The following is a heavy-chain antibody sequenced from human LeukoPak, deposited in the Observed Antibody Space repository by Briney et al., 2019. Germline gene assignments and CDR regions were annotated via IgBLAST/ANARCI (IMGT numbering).Heavy chain of an antibody. J-gene: IGHJ4*02. Sequence: GGSLRLSCEASGVMCSSHEMKWVRQSPGKGLEWLSYISGDGTTIFYEDSVKGRFSISRDNAKKSLSLQMNSLRVEDTAVYYCVRRESSGFFYYFDHWGQGALVTVSS. D-gene: IGHD3-22*01. CDR1: GVMCSSHE. V-gene: IGHV3-48*03. CDR2: ISGDGTTI. CDR3: VRRESSGFFYYFDH.